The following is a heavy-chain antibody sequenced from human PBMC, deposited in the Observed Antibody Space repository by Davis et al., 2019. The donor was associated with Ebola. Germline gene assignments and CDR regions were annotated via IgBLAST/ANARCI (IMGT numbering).Heavy chain of an antibody. V-gene: IGHV3-23*01. Sequence: GGSLRLSCAASGFTFSSYAMNWVRQAPGKGLEWVSAISGSGGSTYYADSVKGRFTISRDDSKNTAYLQMNSLKTEDTAVYYCTLGTVTTEDYWGQGTLVTVSS. CDR1: GFTFSSYA. CDR2: ISGSGGST. J-gene: IGHJ4*02. CDR3: TLGTVTTEDY. D-gene: IGHD4-17*01.